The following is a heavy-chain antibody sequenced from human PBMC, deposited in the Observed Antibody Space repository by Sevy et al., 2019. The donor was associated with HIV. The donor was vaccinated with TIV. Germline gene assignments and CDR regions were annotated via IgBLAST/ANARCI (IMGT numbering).Heavy chain of an antibody. V-gene: IGHV4-59*11. CDR2: HYHSDST. J-gene: IGHJ4*02. CDR3: ARVDNSGTYVLY. CDR1: GGSIPGHY. Sequence: SETLSLTCAVSGGSIPGHYWSWIRQNPQKGLEWIGYHYHSDSTKYNPSLKSRATISVHTSKNQFFLSLSSVTAADTAVYYCARVDNSGTYVLYWGQGIRVTVSS. D-gene: IGHD3-10*01.